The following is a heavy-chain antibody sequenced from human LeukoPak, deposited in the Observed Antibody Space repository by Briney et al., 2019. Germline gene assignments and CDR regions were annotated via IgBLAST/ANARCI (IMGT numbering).Heavy chain of an antibody. Sequence: GASVKVSCKASGYTFTSYGISWVRQAPGQGLEWMGWISAYNGNTNYAQKLQGRVTMTTDTSTSTAYMELRSLRSDDTAVYYCARTRVWGITVAGSPWYFDLWGRGTLVTVSS. CDR3: ARTRVWGITVAGSPWYFDL. V-gene: IGHV1-18*01. D-gene: IGHD6-19*01. CDR2: ISAYNGNT. J-gene: IGHJ2*01. CDR1: GYTFTSYG.